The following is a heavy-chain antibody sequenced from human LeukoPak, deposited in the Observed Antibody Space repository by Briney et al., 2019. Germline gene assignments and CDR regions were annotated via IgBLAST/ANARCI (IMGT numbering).Heavy chain of an antibody. Sequence: SQTLSLACTVSGGSISSGGYYWSWIRQHPGKGLEWIGYIYYSGSTYYNPSLKGRVTISVDTSKNQFSLKLSSVTAADTAVYYCARDPMTTVTTNAFDIWGQGTMVTVSS. D-gene: IGHD4-17*01. J-gene: IGHJ3*02. CDR1: GGSISSGGYY. CDR2: IYYSGST. CDR3: ARDPMTTVTTNAFDI. V-gene: IGHV4-31*03.